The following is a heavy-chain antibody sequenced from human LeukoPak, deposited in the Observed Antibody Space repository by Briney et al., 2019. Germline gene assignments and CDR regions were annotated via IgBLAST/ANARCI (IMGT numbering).Heavy chain of an antibody. Sequence: GGSLRLSCAASGFTFSSYGMHWVRQAPGKGLEWVAFIRYDGSNKYYADSVMGRFTISRDNSKNTLYLQMNSLRAEDTAVYYCAKDLYYYDSRGDYWGQGTLVTVSS. V-gene: IGHV3-30*02. J-gene: IGHJ4*02. CDR3: AKDLYYYDSRGDY. CDR2: IRYDGSNK. D-gene: IGHD3-22*01. CDR1: GFTFSSYG.